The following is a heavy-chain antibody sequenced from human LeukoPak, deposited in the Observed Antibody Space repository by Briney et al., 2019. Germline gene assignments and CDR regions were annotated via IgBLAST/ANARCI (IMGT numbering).Heavy chain of an antibody. CDR1: GVSISSYY. CDR2: IYYSGST. V-gene: IGHV4-59*01. J-gene: IGHJ2*01. CDR3: ARQNFDL. Sequence: VKPSETLSLPCPVSGVSISSYYWSWIRPPPGKGLEWIGYIYYSGSTNYNPSLKSRVTISVDTSKNQFSLKLSSVTAADTAVYYCARQNFDLWGRGTLVTVSS.